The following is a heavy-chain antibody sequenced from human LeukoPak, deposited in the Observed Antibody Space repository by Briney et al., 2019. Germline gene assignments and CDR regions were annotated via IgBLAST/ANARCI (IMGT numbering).Heavy chain of an antibody. CDR2: ISYDGSNK. Sequence: GRSLRLSCAASGFTFSSYAMHWVRQAPGKGLEWVAVISYDGSNKYYADSVEGRFTISRDNSKNTLYLQMNSLRAEDTAVYYCARETAYAFDIWGQGTMVTVSS. J-gene: IGHJ3*02. CDR3: ARETAYAFDI. CDR1: GFTFSSYA. V-gene: IGHV3-30-3*01. D-gene: IGHD5-18*01.